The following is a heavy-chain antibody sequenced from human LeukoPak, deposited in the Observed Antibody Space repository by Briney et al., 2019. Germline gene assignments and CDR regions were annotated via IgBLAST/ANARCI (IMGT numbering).Heavy chain of an antibody. CDR1: GGSISSYY. V-gene: IGHV4-59*01. CDR3: TAQRGYSYGAEYYGMDV. J-gene: IGHJ6*02. Sequence: SETLSLTCTVSGGSISSYYWSWIRQPPGKGLEWIGYIYYSGSTNYNPSLKSRVTISVDTSKNQSSLMLSSVTAADTGAYYCTAQRGYSYGAEYYGMDVWGQGTTVTVSS. D-gene: IGHD5-18*01. CDR2: IYYSGST.